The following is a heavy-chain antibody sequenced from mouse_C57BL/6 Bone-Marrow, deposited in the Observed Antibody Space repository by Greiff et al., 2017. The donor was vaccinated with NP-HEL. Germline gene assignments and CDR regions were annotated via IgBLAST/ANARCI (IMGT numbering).Heavy chain of an antibody. V-gene: IGHV5-12*01. Sequence: EVKLVESGGGLVQPGGSLKLSCAASGFTFSDYYMYWVRQTPEKRLEWVAYISNGGGSTYYPDTVKGRFTISRENAKNTRYLQMSRLKSEDTAMYYCARPLYYYGSRDYYAMDYWGQGTSVTVSS. J-gene: IGHJ4*01. CDR2: ISNGGGST. CDR3: ARPLYYYGSRDYYAMDY. CDR1: GFTFSDYY. D-gene: IGHD1-1*01.